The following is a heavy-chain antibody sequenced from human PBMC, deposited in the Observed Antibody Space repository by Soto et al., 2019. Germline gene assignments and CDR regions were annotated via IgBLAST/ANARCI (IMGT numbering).Heavy chain of an antibody. CDR2: IYYSGTT. CDR1: GGSIISGAYF. J-gene: IGHJ4*02. Sequence: SETLSLTCTVSGGSIISGAYFWNWIRQHPGKGLEWIGNIYYSGTTYYNPSLKSRGSISVDTSKNQFSLRLSSVTAADTAVYYCASGLAAAGADYFDYWGQGALATVSS. D-gene: IGHD6-13*01. V-gene: IGHV4-31*03. CDR3: ASGLAAAGADYFDY.